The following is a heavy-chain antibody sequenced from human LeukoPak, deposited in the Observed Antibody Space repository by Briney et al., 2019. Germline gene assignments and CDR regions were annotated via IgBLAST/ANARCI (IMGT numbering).Heavy chain of an antibody. CDR1: GGTFSSYA. J-gene: IGHJ6*04. CDR2: ITPIFGTA. Sequence: SVKVSCKASGGTFSSYAISWVRQAPGQGLEWMGGITPIFGTANYAQKFQGRVTITADESTSTAYMELSSLRSEDTAVYYCARGHCSSTSCYADYYGMDVWGKGTTVTVSS. V-gene: IGHV1-69*13. CDR3: ARGHCSSTSCYADYYGMDV. D-gene: IGHD2-2*01.